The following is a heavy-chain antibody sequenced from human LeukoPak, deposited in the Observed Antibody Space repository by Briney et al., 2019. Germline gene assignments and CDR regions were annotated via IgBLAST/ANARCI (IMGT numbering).Heavy chain of an antibody. V-gene: IGHV1-3*01. D-gene: IGHD2-8*01. CDR2: INGGNGNT. Sequence: GASVNVSCKASGYTFTSYAMHWVRQAPGQRLEWMGWINGGNGNTKYSQKFQGRVTITRDTSASTAYMELSSLRSEDTAVYYCANKIVYDFDYWGQGTLVTVSS. J-gene: IGHJ4*02. CDR3: ANKIVYDFDY. CDR1: GYTFTSYA.